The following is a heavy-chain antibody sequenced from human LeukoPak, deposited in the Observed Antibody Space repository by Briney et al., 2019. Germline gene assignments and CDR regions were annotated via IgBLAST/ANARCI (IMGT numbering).Heavy chain of an antibody. V-gene: IGHV3-23*01. J-gene: IGHJ4*02. CDR3: ARLSTSGYSSGY. CDR2: IGASGSSR. CDR1: GFTFSSHA. D-gene: IGHD2/OR15-2a*01. Sequence: GGSLRLSCAASGFTFSSHAMIWVRQAPGKGLEYVSGIGASGSSRYYSDSVKGRFTISRDSSKNTLDLQMNSLRAEDTAIYFCARLSTSGYSSGYWGQGTLVTVSS.